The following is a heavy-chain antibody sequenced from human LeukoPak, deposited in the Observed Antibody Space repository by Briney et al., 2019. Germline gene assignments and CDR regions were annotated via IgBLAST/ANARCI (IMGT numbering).Heavy chain of an antibody. Sequence: PSETLSLTCTVSGGSISSSIYYWGWIRQPPGKGLEWIGSIYYSGNTYYNPSLKSRVTISVDTSKNQFSLKLSSVTAADTAVYYCASHDWKNWGQGTLVTVSS. CDR2: IYYSGNT. CDR3: ASHDWKN. D-gene: IGHD2-21*01. CDR1: GGSISSSIYY. J-gene: IGHJ4*02. V-gene: IGHV4-39*01.